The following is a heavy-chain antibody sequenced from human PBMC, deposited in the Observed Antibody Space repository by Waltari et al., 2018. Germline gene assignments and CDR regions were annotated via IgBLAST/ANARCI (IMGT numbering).Heavy chain of an antibody. CDR3: TRNSFDL. J-gene: IGHJ3*01. CDR1: GFTFSSYA. V-gene: IGHV3-48*01. CDR2: ITSSSGTI. Sequence: EVQVVESGEGLLQPGVSLRRSCAASGFTFSSYAMNWVRQAPGKGLEWVSYITSSSGTIYYADSVKCRFTISRDNAKNSLYLQMNSLRAEDTAVYYCTRNSFDLWGQGTMVTVSS.